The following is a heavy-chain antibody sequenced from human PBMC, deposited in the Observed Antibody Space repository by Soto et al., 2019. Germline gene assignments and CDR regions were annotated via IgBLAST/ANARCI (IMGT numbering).Heavy chain of an antibody. CDR2: IRSKAYGGTT. V-gene: IGHV3-49*03. Sequence: PGGSLRLSCTASGFTFGDYAMSWFRQAPGKGLEWVGFIRSKAYGGTTEYAASVKGRFTISRDDSKNNDYLQMNSLKTEDTSVYYCTRASGYDSKRLAFDIWGQGTMVTVSS. CDR3: TRASGYDSKRLAFDI. CDR1: GFTFGDYA. J-gene: IGHJ3*02. D-gene: IGHD3-22*01.